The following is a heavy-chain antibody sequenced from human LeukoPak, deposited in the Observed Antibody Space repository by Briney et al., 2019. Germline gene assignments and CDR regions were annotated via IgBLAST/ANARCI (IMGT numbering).Heavy chain of an antibody. Sequence: PSETLSLTCTVSGGSISSSSYYWGWIRQPPGTGLEWIGSIYYSGSTYYNPSLKSRVTIPVDTSKNQFSLKLSSVTAADTAVYYCASSGGLLWFGELLPHLFRWWGQGTLVTVSS. J-gene: IGHJ4*02. CDR3: ASSGGLLWFGELLPHLFRW. V-gene: IGHV4-39*01. D-gene: IGHD3-10*01. CDR2: IYYSGST. CDR1: GGSISSSSYY.